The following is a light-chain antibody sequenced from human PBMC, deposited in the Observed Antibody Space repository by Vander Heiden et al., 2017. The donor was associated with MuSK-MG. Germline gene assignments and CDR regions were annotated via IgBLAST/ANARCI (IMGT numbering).Light chain of an antibody. J-gene: IGLJ2*01. Sequence: QPVLTQPPAVSRAPGHRVTISCTVTISNIGAGTDVHCYQHHHGTSTQLVIYSNPSRPSGIPARFSGSMYGTSASLAITGLLAEDEDDYYCQSFDSNLRCTVFGGGTTLTVL. CDR2: SNP. CDR1: ISNIGAGTD. V-gene: IGLV1-40*01. CDR3: QSFDSNLRCTV.